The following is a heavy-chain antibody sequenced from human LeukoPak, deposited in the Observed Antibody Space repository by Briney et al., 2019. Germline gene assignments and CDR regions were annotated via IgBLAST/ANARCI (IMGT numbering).Heavy chain of an antibody. CDR1: GDSVSSNSAA. Sequence: SQTLSLTCAISGDSVSSNSAAWNWIRQSPSRGIEWLGRTYYRSKWYNDYAVSVKSRITINSDTSNNQFSLHLDSVTPDDTAVYYCARSGSYRYSFDFWGQGTLVTVSS. D-gene: IGHD3-16*02. J-gene: IGHJ4*02. CDR3: ARSGSYRYSFDF. CDR2: TYYRSKWYN. V-gene: IGHV6-1*01.